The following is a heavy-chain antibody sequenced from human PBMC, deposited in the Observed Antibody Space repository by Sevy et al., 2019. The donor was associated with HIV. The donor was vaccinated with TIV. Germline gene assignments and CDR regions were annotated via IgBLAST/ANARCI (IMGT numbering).Heavy chain of an antibody. J-gene: IGHJ6*02. Sequence: ASVKVSCKASGYTFTSYGISWVRQAPGQGLEWMGWISAYNGNTNYAQKLQGRVTMTTDTSTSTAYMELRSLGSDDTAVYYCARDLYYYDSSGYYYPGDYYYYYGMDVWGQGTTVTVSS. D-gene: IGHD3-22*01. CDR2: ISAYNGNT. V-gene: IGHV1-18*01. CDR3: ARDLYYYDSSGYYYPGDYYYYYGMDV. CDR1: GYTFTSYG.